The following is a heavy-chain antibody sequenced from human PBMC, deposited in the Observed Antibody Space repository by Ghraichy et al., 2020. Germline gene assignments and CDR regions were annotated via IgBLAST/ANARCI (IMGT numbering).Heavy chain of an antibody. J-gene: IGHJ6*03. CDR3: ARGRRGDGCGGDCYRSSTQDYYYMDV. D-gene: IGHD2-21*02. CDR1: GGTFSSYA. CDR2: IIPIFGTA. Sequence: SVKVSCKASGGTFSSYAISWVRQAPGQGLEWMGGIIPIFGTANYAQKFQGRVTITADESTSTAYMELSSLRSEDTAVYYCARGRRGDGCGGDCYRSSTQDYYYMDVWGKGTTVTVSS. V-gene: IGHV1-69*13.